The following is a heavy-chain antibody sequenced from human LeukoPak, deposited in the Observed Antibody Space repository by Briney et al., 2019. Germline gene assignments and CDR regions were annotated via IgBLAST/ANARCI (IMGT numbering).Heavy chain of an antibody. D-gene: IGHD4-17*01. CDR2: ISSSGSTI. CDR3: ATSYGDYPWAKAFDI. V-gene: IGHV3-48*03. CDR1: GFTFSSRDW. J-gene: IGHJ3*02. Sequence: QPGGSLRLSCVASGFTFSSRDWMTWVRQAPGKGLEWVSYISSSGSTIYYADSVKGRFTISRDNAKNSLYLQMNSLRAEDTAVYYCATSYGDYPWAKAFDIWGQGTMVTVSS.